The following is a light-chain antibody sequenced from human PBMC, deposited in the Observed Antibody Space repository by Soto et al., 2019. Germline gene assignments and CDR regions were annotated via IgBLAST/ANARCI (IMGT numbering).Light chain of an antibody. CDR2: GTS. J-gene: IGKJ1*01. Sequence: EIVLTQSPGTLSLFQGERATLSCRASQSVSSSYLAWYQQTPGQAPGLLIYGTSSRATGIPDRFSGSGSGTDFTLTISRLEPEDFAVYYCQHYGSSPRTFGQGTKVEIK. CDR3: QHYGSSPRT. CDR1: QSVSSSY. V-gene: IGKV3-20*01.